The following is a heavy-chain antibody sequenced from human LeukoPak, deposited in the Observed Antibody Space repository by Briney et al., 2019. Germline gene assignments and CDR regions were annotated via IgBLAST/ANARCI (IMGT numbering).Heavy chain of an antibody. V-gene: IGHV3-20*04. J-gene: IGHJ6*03. CDR2: ITWNGGST. CDR1: GFTFDDYG. D-gene: IGHD2-2*01. CDR3: ARGRGDIVVVPAAKSYYYYYMDV. Sequence: GGSLRLSCAASGFTFDDYGMSWDRQAPGKGLEWVSGITWNGGSTGYADSVKGRFTISRDNAKNSLYLQMNSLRSDDTAVYYYARGRGDIVVVPAAKSYYYYYMDVWGKGTTVTISS.